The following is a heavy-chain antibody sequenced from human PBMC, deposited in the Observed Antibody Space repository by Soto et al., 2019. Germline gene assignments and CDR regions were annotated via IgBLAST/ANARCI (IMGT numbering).Heavy chain of an antibody. CDR1: GFTFSSYA. D-gene: IGHD4-4*01. Sequence: QVQLVESGGGVVQPGRSLRLSCAASGFTFSSYAMHWVRQAPGKGLEWVAVISYDGSNKYYADSVKGRFTISRDNSKNTLYLQMNSLRAEDTAVYYCARDRGTVTPSYYYYGMDVW. CDR3: ARDRGTVTPSYYYYGMDV. J-gene: IGHJ6*01. CDR2: ISYDGSNK. V-gene: IGHV3-30-3*01.